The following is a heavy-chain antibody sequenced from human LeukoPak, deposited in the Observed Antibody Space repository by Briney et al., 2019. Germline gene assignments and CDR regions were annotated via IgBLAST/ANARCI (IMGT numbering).Heavy chain of an antibody. CDR1: GFTFSSYA. V-gene: IGHV3-30*04. CDR3: AKEPGYSSPFDY. D-gene: IGHD6-19*01. J-gene: IGHJ4*02. CDR2: ISYDGSNK. Sequence: GGSLRLSCAASGFTFSSYAMHWVRQAPGKGLEWVAVISYDGSNKYYADSVKGRFTISRDNSKNTLCLQMNSLRAEDTAVYYCAKEPGYSSPFDYWGQGTLVTVSS.